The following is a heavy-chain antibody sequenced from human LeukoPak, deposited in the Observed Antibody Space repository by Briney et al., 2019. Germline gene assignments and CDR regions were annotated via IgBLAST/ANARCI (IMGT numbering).Heavy chain of an antibody. Sequence: SETLSLTCTVSGGSISNYDWSWIRQPPGKGLEWIAYIYYSGSANYNPSLKSRVTISVDTSKNQFSLKLSSVTAADTAVYYCARPQSMFSPSYAFNIWGQGTMVTVSS. V-gene: IGHV4-59*08. CDR1: GGSISNYD. CDR2: IYYSGSA. J-gene: IGHJ3*02. D-gene: IGHD3-3*02. CDR3: ARPQSMFSPSYAFNI.